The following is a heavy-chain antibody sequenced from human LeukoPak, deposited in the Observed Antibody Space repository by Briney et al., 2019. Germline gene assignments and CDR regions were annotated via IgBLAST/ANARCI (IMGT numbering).Heavy chain of an antibody. Sequence: PGGSLRLSCAASGFTFSSYWMHWVRQAPGKGLVWVSRMNSDGSRTTYADSVKGRFTISRDNAKNTLHLQMNSLRAEDTAVYYCARDYYGSGDYWGQGTLVTVSS. CDR2: MNSDGSRT. J-gene: IGHJ4*02. D-gene: IGHD3-10*01. CDR3: ARDYYGSGDY. V-gene: IGHV3-74*01. CDR1: GFTFSSYW.